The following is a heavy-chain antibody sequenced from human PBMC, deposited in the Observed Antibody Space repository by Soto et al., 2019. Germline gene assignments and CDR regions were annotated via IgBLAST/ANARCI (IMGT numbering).Heavy chain of an antibody. J-gene: IGHJ5*02. CDR1: GGTFSSYA. Sequence: ASVKVSCKASGGTFSSYAISWVRQAPGQGLEWMGGIIPIFGTANYAQKFQGRVTITADKSTSTAYMELSSLRSEDTAVYYCARDYYYDSSGDNLKLFAPWRQGTLVTVSS. V-gene: IGHV1-69*06. D-gene: IGHD3-22*01. CDR2: IIPIFGTA. CDR3: ARDYYYDSSGDNLKLFAP.